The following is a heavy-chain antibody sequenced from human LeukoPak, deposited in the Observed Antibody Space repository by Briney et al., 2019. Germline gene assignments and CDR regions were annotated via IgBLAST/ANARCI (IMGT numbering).Heavy chain of an antibody. V-gene: IGHV4-34*01. CDR3: ARDAWGRNWFDP. D-gene: IGHD3-16*01. J-gene: IGHJ5*02. CDR1: GGSFRGYY. Sequence: PSETLSLTCAVYGGSFRGYYGRGIGQPPGKGLEGIGEINHSGSTNYNPSLKSRVTISIDTSNNQFSLNLTAVTAAHTAVYYCARDAWGRNWFDPWGQGTLVTVSS. CDR2: INHSGST.